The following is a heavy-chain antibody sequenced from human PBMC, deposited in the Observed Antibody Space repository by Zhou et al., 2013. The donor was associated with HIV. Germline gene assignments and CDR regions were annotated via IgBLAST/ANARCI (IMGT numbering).Heavy chain of an antibody. V-gene: IGHV4-38-2*01. CDR1: GYSISSGYF. CDR2: FYHTGST. CDR3: ARLVAARDYYYYIDV. J-gene: IGHJ6*03. D-gene: IGHD6-13*01. Sequence: QVQLQESGPGLVKPSETLSLTCAVSGYSISSGYFWGWIRQTPGKGLEWIGSFYHTGSTYNNPSVEGRVTISIDTSKNQFSLKLSSVTAADTAVYYCARLVAARDYYYYIDVWGRGTTVTVSS.